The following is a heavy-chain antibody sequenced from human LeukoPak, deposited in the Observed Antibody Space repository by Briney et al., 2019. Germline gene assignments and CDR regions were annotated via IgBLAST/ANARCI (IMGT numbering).Heavy chain of an antibody. CDR1: GFSLSTSAMR. J-gene: IGHJ4*02. CDR2: IDWDDDK. Sequence: SGPTLVKPTQTLTLTCTFSGFSLSTSAMRVSWIRQPPGKALEWLARIDWDDDKFYSTSLKTRLTISKDTSKNQVVLTMTNMDPVDTATYYCARIAPQGQGGVYFDYWGQGTLVTVSS. V-gene: IGHV2-70*04. CDR3: ARIAPQGQGGVYFDY. D-gene: IGHD3-16*01.